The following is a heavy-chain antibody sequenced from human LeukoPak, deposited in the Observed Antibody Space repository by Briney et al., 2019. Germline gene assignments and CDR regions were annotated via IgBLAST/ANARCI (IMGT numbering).Heavy chain of an antibody. Sequence: GGSLRLSCAASGFNLGSYSMTWVRQAPGKGLEWVSVISADSATTFYADSVKGRFTISRDNAKNTVFLQMSSLRAEDTALYYCARKSASGNYPLDYWGQGTLVTVSS. V-gene: IGHV3-23*01. CDR3: ARKSASGNYPLDY. D-gene: IGHD3-10*01. CDR2: ISADSATT. CDR1: GFNLGSYS. J-gene: IGHJ4*02.